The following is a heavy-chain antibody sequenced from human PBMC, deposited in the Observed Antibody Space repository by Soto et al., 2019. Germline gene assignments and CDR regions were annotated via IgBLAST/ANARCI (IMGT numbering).Heavy chain of an antibody. CDR2: IKEDGSEA. V-gene: IGHV3-7*01. CDR1: GFVFRVYW. D-gene: IGHD3-10*01. J-gene: IGHJ4*01. CDR3: ARSRRQWFGVTLSYYFDF. Sequence: EVQLVESGGGLVQPGGSLRLSCAASGFVFRVYWMSWVRQAPGKGLEWVANIKEDGSEANYVDSVKGRFAVSRDKDTNSLYLQLNSLTPEDTAVYYCARSRRQWFGVTLSYYFDFWGHGTLVTVSS.